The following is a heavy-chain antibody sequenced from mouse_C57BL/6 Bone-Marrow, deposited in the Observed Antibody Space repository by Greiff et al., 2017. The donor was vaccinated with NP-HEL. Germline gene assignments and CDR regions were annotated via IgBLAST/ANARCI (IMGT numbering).Heavy chain of an antibody. CDR1: GFSLTSYG. CDR3: ARKVITNWYFDV. V-gene: IGHV2-2*01. J-gene: IGHJ1*03. Sequence: VMLVESGPGLVQPSQSLSITCTVSGFSLTSYGVHWVRQSPGKGLEWLGVIWSGGSTDYNAAFISRLSISTDNSKSQVFFKMNSLQADDTAIYYCARKVITNWYFDVWGTGTTVTVSS. D-gene: IGHD2-4*01. CDR2: IWSGGST.